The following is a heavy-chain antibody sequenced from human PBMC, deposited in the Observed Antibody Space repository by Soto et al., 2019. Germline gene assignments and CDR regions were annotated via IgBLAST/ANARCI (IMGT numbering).Heavy chain of an antibody. V-gene: IGHV4-59*12. CDR2: IYYSGST. Sequence: SETLSLTCTVSGGSISSYYWSWIRQPPGKGLEWIGYIYYSGSTNYNPSLKSRVTISVDNSKHLLYLQMNSLRAEDTAVYYCAREGGEEWIDYYYYGMDVWGHGTTVTVSS. CDR3: AREGGEEWIDYYYYGMDV. J-gene: IGHJ6*02. D-gene: IGHD3-3*01. CDR1: GGSISSYY.